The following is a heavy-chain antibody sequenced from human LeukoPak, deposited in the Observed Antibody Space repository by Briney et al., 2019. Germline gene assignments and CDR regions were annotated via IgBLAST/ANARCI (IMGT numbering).Heavy chain of an antibody. Sequence: PSETLSLTCTVTSGSISGHYWSWIRQPAGKEMQWIGRIYTSGATNYNPSLKSRVTMSIDTSKKEFTLKLTSVTAADTAVYYCAREEYYDFWSGYRGFDYWGQGTLVTVSS. J-gene: IGHJ4*02. CDR1: SGSISGHY. CDR2: IYTSGAT. V-gene: IGHV4-4*07. CDR3: AREEYYDFWSGYRGFDY. D-gene: IGHD3-3*01.